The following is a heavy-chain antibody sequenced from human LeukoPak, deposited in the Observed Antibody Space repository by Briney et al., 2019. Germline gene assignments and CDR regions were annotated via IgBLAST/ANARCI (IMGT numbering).Heavy chain of an antibody. Sequence: GSLRLSCAASGFTFSNYGMNWVRQAPGRGLEWVSGISGSGGSTYCADSVKGRFTISRDNSKNTLYLQMNSLRAEDTAAYYCATDSYDSSGYYLYYFDYWGQGTLVTVSS. J-gene: IGHJ4*02. V-gene: IGHV3-23*01. CDR3: ATDSYDSSGYYLYYFDY. CDR2: ISGSGGST. CDR1: GFTFSNYG. D-gene: IGHD3-22*01.